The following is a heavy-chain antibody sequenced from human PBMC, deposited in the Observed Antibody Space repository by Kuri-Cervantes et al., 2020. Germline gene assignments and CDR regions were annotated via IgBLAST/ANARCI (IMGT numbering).Heavy chain of an antibody. J-gene: IGHJ5*02. V-gene: IGHV3-21*01. CDR2: ISSSSSYI. CDR3: ARSDWFDP. CDR1: GFTFSTYS. Sequence: GGSLRLSCAASGFTFSTYSMNWVRQAPGKGLEWVSSISSSSSYIYYADSVKGRFTISRDNAKNSLYLQMNSLRTEDSAVYYCARSDWFDPWGQGTLVTVSS.